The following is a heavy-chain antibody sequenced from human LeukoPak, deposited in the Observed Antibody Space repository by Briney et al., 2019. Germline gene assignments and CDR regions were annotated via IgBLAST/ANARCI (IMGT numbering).Heavy chain of an antibody. J-gene: IGHJ5*02. CDR3: ASVAAATDFDP. D-gene: IGHD6-13*01. CDR1: GGTFSSYA. CDR2: IIPIFGTV. V-gene: IGHV1-69*13. Sequence: SVKVSCKASGGTFSSYAISWVRQAPGQGLEWMGGIIPIFGTVNYAQKFQGRVTITADESTSTAYMELSSLRSEDTAVYYCASVAAATDFDPWGQGTLVTVSS.